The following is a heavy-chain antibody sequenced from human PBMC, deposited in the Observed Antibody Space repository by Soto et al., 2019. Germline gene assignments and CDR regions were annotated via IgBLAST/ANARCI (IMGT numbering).Heavy chain of an antibody. J-gene: IGHJ6*02. V-gene: IGHV3-15*07. Sequence: GGSLRLSCAAPGFTLSNARMNWVRQAPGKGLEWVGRIKSKTDGGTTDYAAPVKGRFTISRDDSKNTLYLQMNSLKTEDTAVYYCTWFYYYGMDVWGQGTTVTVSS. CDR3: TWFYYYGMDV. D-gene: IGHD3-22*01. CDR1: GFTLSNAR. CDR2: IKSKTDGGTT.